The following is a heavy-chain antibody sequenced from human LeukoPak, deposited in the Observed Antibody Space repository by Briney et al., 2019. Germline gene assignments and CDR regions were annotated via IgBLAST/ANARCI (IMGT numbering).Heavy chain of an antibody. Sequence: ASVKVSRKASGYSFTNYEINWVRQATGQGLEWMGWMNPNSGQTGYAQKFQGRVTMTRDTSISTAYMELSSLRYEDTAVYYCARARGYDSSGYLSYYYYMDVWDKGTTVIVSS. CDR2: MNPNSGQT. CDR1: GYSFTNYE. J-gene: IGHJ6*03. CDR3: ARARGYDSSGYLSYYYYMDV. D-gene: IGHD3-22*01. V-gene: IGHV1-8*02.